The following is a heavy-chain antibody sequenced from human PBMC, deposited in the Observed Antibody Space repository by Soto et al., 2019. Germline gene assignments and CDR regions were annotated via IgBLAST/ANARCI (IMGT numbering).Heavy chain of an antibody. V-gene: IGHV3-30*18. CDR2: ISYHGRDE. Sequence: QVQLVESGGGVVQPGRSLRLSCAASGFSLSNYGMHWVRQAPGKGLEWVAVISYHGRDEYYADSVKGRFTISRDTSKYTLYLQMITLRPEDTAVYYCVKDHLMNTVTTGGYWGQGTLVTVSS. CDR1: GFSLSNYG. CDR3: VKDHLMNTVTTGGY. J-gene: IGHJ4*02. D-gene: IGHD4-17*01.